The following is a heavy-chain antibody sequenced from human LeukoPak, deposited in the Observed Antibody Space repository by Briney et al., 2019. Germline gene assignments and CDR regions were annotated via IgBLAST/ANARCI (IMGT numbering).Heavy chain of an antibody. CDR1: GGSISSYY. Sequence: SETLSLTCTVSGGSISSYYWSWIRQPPGKGLEWIGEINHSGSTNYNPSLKSRVTISVDTSKNQFSLKLSSVTAADTAVYYCARLWPMIASSPATIDYWGQGTLVTVSS. D-gene: IGHD3-22*01. CDR2: INHSGST. CDR3: ARLWPMIASSPATIDY. J-gene: IGHJ4*02. V-gene: IGHV4-34*01.